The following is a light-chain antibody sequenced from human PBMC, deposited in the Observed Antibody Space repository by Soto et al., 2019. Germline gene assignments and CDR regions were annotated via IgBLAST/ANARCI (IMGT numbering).Light chain of an antibody. V-gene: IGLV1-44*01. J-gene: IGLJ2*01. CDR2: GDN. CDR1: SSNIGSNT. CDR3: ATWDDSLHGHV. Sequence: QSVLTQPPSASGTPGQRVTMSCSGSSSNIGSNTVNWYQQLPGTAPKLLMYGDNQRPSGVPDRFSGSKSGTSASLAFSGLQSEDDGDYYCATWDDSLHGHVFGGGTKLTVL.